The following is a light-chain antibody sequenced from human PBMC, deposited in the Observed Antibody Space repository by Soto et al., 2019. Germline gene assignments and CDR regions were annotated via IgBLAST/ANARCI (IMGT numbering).Light chain of an antibody. CDR2: LGS. J-gene: IGKJ1*01. V-gene: IGKV2-28*01. CDR1: QGVLHSNGYNY. Sequence: DIVMTQSPLSLPVTPGEPASISCRSSQGVLHSNGYNYLDWYLQKPGQSPQLLIYLGSNRASGVPDRFIGSGSGTDFTLRISRVEAGDVGVYYCMQALQTPVAFGQGTKVDIK. CDR3: MQALQTPVA.